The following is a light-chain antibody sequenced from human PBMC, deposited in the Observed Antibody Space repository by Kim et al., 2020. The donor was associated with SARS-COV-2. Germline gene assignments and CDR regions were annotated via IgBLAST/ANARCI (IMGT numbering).Light chain of an antibody. CDR3: QTWDSSSRHVV. Sequence: PGQTASITCSGDKLGDKYASWYQQKPGQSPVLVVYQDNKRPAGIPERFSGSNSGNTATLTISGTRAMDDADYYCQTWDSSSRHVVFGGGTQLTVL. CDR2: QDN. J-gene: IGLJ2*01. CDR1: KLGDKY. V-gene: IGLV3-1*01.